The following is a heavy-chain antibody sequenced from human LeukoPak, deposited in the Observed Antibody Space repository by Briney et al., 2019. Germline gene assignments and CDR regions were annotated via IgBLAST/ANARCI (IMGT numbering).Heavy chain of an antibody. CDR2: IIPIFGTA. CDR3: ARGDVDLPPQLCSFDY. CDR1: GGTFSSYA. D-gene: IGHD5-18*01. V-gene: IGHV1-69*05. J-gene: IGHJ4*02. Sequence: SVKVSCKASGGTFSSYAISWVRQAPGQGLKWMGGIIPIFGTANYAQKFQGRVTITTDESTSTAYMELSSLRSEDTAVYYCARGDVDLPPQLCSFDYWGQGTLVTVSS.